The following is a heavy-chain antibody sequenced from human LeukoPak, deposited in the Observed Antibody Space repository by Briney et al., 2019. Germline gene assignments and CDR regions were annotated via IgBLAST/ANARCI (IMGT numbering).Heavy chain of an antibody. V-gene: IGHV3-74*01. CDR2: INSDGSST. J-gene: IGHJ4*02. D-gene: IGHD3-3*01. CDR3: ARGFGSANILTY. CDR1: GFSFSSYW. Sequence: GRSLRLSCAASGFSFSSYWMHWVRQAPGKGLVWVSRINSDGSSTSYADSVKGRFTISRDNAKNPLSLPMNSLRAQDTAVYYCARGFGSANILTYWGQGPLVTVSS.